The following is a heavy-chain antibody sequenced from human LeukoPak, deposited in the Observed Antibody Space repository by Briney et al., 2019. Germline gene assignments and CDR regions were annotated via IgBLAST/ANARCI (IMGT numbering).Heavy chain of an antibody. V-gene: IGHV7-4-1*02. CDR3: ARGGYMFDY. J-gene: IGHJ4*02. CDR2: INTNTGNP. D-gene: IGHD2-15*01. Sequence: GSVKVSFKASGYGFTAYYMHWVRPAPGQGLEWMGWINTNTGNPTYAQGFTGRVVFSLDTSVSTAYLQISSLKAEDTAVYYCARGGYMFDYWGQGTLVTVSS. CDR1: GYGFTAYY.